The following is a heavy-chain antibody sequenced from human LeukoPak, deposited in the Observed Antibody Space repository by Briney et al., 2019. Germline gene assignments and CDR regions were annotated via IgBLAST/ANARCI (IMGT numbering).Heavy chain of an antibody. Sequence: PSETLSLTCAVSGGSFSGYYWSWIRQPPGKGLEWIGEINRRGSTNYNPTLKSRVIISVDTSKSQFSLKLSSVTAADTAVYYCARGTNRDRDYYYYSFMDVWAKGTTVTVSS. J-gene: IGHJ6*03. CDR2: INRRGST. CDR3: ARGTNRDRDYYYYSFMDV. V-gene: IGHV4-34*01. D-gene: IGHD1-14*01. CDR1: GGSFSGYY.